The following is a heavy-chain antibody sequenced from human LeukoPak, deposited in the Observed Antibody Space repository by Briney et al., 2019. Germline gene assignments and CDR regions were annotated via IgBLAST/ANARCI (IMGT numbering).Heavy chain of an antibody. CDR2: IKQDGSEK. CDR1: GFTFINYW. V-gene: IGHV3-7*01. D-gene: IGHD2-15*01. CDR3: AREGDCSGGRCYSGSRD. J-gene: IGHJ4*01. Sequence: PGGSLRLSCAASGFTFINYWMTWVRQAPGKGLEWVANIKQDGSEKYYVDSVQGRFTISRDNAKNALYLQMNSLRAEDTAMYYCAREGDCSGGRCYSGSRDWGHGTLVTVSS.